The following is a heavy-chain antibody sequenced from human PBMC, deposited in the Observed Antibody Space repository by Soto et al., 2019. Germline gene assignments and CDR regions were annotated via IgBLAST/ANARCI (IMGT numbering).Heavy chain of an antibody. V-gene: IGHV1-18*01. CDR1: GYTFTSYG. CDR2: ISAYNGNT. Sequence: QVQLVQSGAEVKKPGASVKVSCKASGYTFTSYGISWVRQAPGQGLEWMGWISAYNGNTNYAQKLQGRVTMTTDTSTSTAYMELRSLRSDDTAVYYCARDGQLWFGELFIHQRDYYYYGMDVWGQGTTVTVSS. J-gene: IGHJ6*02. CDR3: ARDGQLWFGELFIHQRDYYYYGMDV. D-gene: IGHD3-10*01.